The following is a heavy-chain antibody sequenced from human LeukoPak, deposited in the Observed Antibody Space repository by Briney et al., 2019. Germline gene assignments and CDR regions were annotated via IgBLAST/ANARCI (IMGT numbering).Heavy chain of an antibody. D-gene: IGHD2-2*01. CDR3: ARDEGSSYPFDY. CDR1: GGSISSGGYY. Sequence: PSQTLSLTCTVSGGSISSGGYYWSWIRQPPGTGLEWIGYIYHSGSTYYNPSLKSRVTISVDTSKNQFSLNLSSVTAADTAVYFCARDEGSSYPFDYWGQGTLVTVSS. V-gene: IGHV4-30-2*01. CDR2: IYHSGST. J-gene: IGHJ4*02.